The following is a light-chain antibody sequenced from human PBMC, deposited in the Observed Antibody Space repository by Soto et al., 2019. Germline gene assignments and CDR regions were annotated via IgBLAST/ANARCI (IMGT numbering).Light chain of an antibody. CDR1: QSISSY. CDR2: AAS. Sequence: DIQMTQSPSSLSASVGDRVTITCRASQSISSYLNWYQQKPGKAPKLLIYAASSLQSGVPSRFSGSGSRTDFTLTISSLQPEDFATYYCQQSYSTPPLLTFGGGTKVEIK. J-gene: IGKJ4*01. CDR3: QQSYSTPPLLT. V-gene: IGKV1-39*01.